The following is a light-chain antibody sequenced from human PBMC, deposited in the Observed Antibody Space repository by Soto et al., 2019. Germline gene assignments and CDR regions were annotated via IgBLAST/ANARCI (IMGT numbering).Light chain of an antibody. CDR2: WAS. Sequence: DIVMTQSPDSLAVSLGERATINCKSSQRVLYSSNNKNYLAWYQQKPGQPPKLLIYWASTRESGVPDRFSGSGSGTDFTLTISSLQAEDVALYYCQQYYSIPFTFGPGTKVDIK. J-gene: IGKJ3*01. V-gene: IGKV4-1*01. CDR1: QRVLYSSNNKNY. CDR3: QQYYSIPFT.